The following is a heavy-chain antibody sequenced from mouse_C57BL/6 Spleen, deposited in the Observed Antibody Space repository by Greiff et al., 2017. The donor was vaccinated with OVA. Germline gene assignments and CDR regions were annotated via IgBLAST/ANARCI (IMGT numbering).Heavy chain of an antibody. J-gene: IGHJ3*01. CDR1: GFTFSDYG. CDR2: ISSGTSTI. D-gene: IGHD4-1*01. V-gene: IGHV5-17*01. CDR3: ATGTWFAY. Sequence: EVQVVESGGGLVKPGGSLKLSCAASGFTFSDYGIHWVRQAPEKGLEWVAYISSGTSTIYYADTVKGRFTISRDNAKNTLFLQMTSLRSEDTAMYYCATGTWFAYWGQGTLVTVSA.